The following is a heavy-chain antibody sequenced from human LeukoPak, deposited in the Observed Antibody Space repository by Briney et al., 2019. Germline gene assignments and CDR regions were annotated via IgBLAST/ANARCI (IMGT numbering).Heavy chain of an antibody. CDR1: GFTFSSYG. D-gene: IGHD1-26*01. Sequence: GGSLRLSCAASGFTFSSYGMHWVRQAPGKGLEWVAVIWYDGSNKYYADSVKGRFTISRDNSKNTLYLQMNSLRAEDTAVYYCARGRGSYAPPFDYWGQGTLVAVSS. CDR2: IWYDGSNK. J-gene: IGHJ4*02. V-gene: IGHV3-30*19. CDR3: ARGRGSYAPPFDY.